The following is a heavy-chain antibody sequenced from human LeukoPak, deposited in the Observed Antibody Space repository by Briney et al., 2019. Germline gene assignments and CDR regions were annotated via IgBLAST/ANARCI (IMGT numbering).Heavy chain of an antibody. D-gene: IGHD4-17*01. CDR3: AKDEAVTTLQY. V-gene: IGHV1-18*01. Sequence: ASVKVSCKTSGYTFTSYGIGWVRQAPGQGLEWVGWVSAFNGDTNYAQKVQGRVNMTTDTSTSTAYMELRSLRSDDTAVYYCAKDEAVTTLQYWGQGTLVTVSS. J-gene: IGHJ4*02. CDR2: VSAFNGDT. CDR1: GYTFTSYG.